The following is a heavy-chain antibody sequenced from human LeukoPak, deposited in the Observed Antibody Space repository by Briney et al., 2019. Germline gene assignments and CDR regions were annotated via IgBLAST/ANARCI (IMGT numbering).Heavy chain of an antibody. J-gene: IGHJ4*02. CDR2: VDPTNGAT. V-gene: IGHV1-2*02. CDR3: ARPRSESGSYYYGH. D-gene: IGHD3-22*01. CDR1: GYTFSGYY. Sequence: ASVKVSCKASGYTFSGYYIHWVRQAPGQGLEWMGWVDPTNGATNYAQKFQGRVTMTTDTSSNTAYVELNWLTSDDTAVFYCARPRSESGSYYYGHWGQGTLVTVSS.